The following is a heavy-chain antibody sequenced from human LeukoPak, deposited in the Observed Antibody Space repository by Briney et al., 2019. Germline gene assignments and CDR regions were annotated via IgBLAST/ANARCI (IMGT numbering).Heavy chain of an antibody. CDR1: GFTFSSYA. V-gene: IGHV3-23*01. D-gene: IGHD6-13*01. CDR2: ISGSGGST. Sequence: GGSLRLSCAASGFTFSSYAMSWVRQAPGKGPEWVSAISGSGGSTYYADSVKGRFTISRDNSKNTLYLQMNSLRAEDTAVYYCAKSKRWGIAAAGTLACDYWGQGTLVTVSS. J-gene: IGHJ4*02. CDR3: AKSKRWGIAAAGTLACDY.